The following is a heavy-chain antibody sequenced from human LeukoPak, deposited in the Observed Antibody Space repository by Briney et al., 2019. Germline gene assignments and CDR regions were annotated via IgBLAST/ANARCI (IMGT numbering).Heavy chain of an antibody. CDR3: AREGYSYGYITDAFDI. D-gene: IGHD5-18*01. V-gene: IGHV3-21*01. Sequence: PGGSLRLSCAASGFTFSSYSMNWVRQAPGKGLEWVSSISSSSSYIYYADSVKGRFTISRDNAKNSLYLQMNSLRAEDTAVYYCAREGYSYGYITDAFDIWGQGTMVTVSS. CDR1: GFTFSSYS. J-gene: IGHJ3*02. CDR2: ISSSSSYI.